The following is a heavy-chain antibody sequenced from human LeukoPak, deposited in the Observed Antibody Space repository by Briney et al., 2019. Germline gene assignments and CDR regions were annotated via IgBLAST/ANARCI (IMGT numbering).Heavy chain of an antibody. D-gene: IGHD3-16*02. CDR3: ARLYDYVWGSYRYSAVGVDY. J-gene: IGHJ4*02. CDR2: IIPILGIA. CDR1: GGTFSSYA. V-gene: IGHV1-69*04. Sequence: ASVKVSCKASGGTFSSYAISWVRQAPGQGLEWMGRIIPILGIANYAQKFQGRVTITADKSTSTAYMELSSLRSEDTAVYYCARLYDYVWGSYRYSAVGVDYWGQGTLVTVSS.